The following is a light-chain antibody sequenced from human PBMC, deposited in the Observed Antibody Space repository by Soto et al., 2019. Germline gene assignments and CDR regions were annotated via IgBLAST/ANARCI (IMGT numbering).Light chain of an antibody. V-gene: IGKV3-15*01. CDR3: QQYNNWPPMYT. CDR1: QSVSSN. J-gene: IGKJ2*01. CDR2: GAS. Sequence: EIVMTQSPATLSVSPGERATLSCRASQSVSSNLAWYQQKPGQAPRLLIYGASTRATGIPARFSGSGAGTEFTIIISSLQSEDYAVYYCQQYNNWPPMYTFGQGTKVEIK.